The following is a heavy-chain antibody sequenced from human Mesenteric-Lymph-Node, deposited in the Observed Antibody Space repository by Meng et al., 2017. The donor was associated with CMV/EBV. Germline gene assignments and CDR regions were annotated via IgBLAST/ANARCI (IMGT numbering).Heavy chain of an antibody. CDR2: INPNSGGT. V-gene: IGHV1-2*02. Sequence: ASVKVSCKTSGYTFNNYAISWVRQAPGQGLEWMGWINPNSGGTNYAQKFQGRVTMTRDTSISTAYMELSRLRSDDTAVYYCARATPASPGYWGQGTLVTVSS. CDR3: ARATPASPGY. J-gene: IGHJ4*02. CDR1: GYTFNNYA. D-gene: IGHD6-6*01.